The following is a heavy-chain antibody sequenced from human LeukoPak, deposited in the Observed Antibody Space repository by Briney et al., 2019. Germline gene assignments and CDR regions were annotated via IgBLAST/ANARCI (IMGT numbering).Heavy chain of an antibody. D-gene: IGHD5-18*01. Sequence: SETLSLTCTVSGXSISSGNYYWSWIRQHPGKGLEWIGYMYYRGSTYYNPSLKSRVTISVDTSKNQFSLKLSSVTAADTAVYYCARSYGYGTNFDYWGQGTLVTVSS. J-gene: IGHJ4*02. CDR3: ARSYGYGTNFDY. CDR1: GXSISSGNYY. CDR2: MYYRGST. V-gene: IGHV4-31*03.